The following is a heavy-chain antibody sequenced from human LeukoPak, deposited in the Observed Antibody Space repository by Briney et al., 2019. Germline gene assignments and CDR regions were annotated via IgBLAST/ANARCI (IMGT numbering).Heavy chain of an antibody. V-gene: IGHV3-7*04. CDR1: GFTFRSIW. J-gene: IGHJ4*02. D-gene: IGHD1-26*01. CDR2: IKQDGTEK. CDR3: ARGVGATHFDY. Sequence: GGSLKFSCAASGFTFRSIWRSWVGQAPGKGLEWVAIIKQDGTEKYYVDSVKGRFTISRDNAKNSLYLQMSSLRAEDTAVYYCARGVGATHFDYWGQGTLVTVSS.